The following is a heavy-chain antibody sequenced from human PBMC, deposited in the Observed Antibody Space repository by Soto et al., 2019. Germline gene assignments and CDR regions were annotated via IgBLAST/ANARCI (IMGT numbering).Heavy chain of an antibody. Sequence: KASETLSLTCTVSGGSISSGDYYWSWIRQPPGKGLEWIGYIYYSGSTYYNPSLKSRVTISVDTSKNQFSLKLSSVTAADTAVYYCARSRLGDHGVDYWGQGTLVTVSS. CDR3: ARSRLGDHGVDY. V-gene: IGHV4-30-4*01. J-gene: IGHJ4*02. D-gene: IGHD4-17*01. CDR1: GGSISSGDYY. CDR2: IYYSGST.